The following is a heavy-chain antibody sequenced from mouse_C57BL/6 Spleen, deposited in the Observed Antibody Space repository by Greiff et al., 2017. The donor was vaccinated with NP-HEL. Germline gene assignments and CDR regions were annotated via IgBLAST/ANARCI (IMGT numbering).Heavy chain of an antibody. D-gene: IGHD2-4*01. CDR3: ERRVYYDYDVLAWFAY. Sequence: VQLQQSGPELVKPGASVKIPCKASGYTFTDYNMDWVKQSHGKSLEWIGDINPNNGGTIYNQKFKGKATLTVDTSSSTAYMELRSLTSEDTAVYYCERRVYYDYDVLAWFAYWGQGTLVTVSA. J-gene: IGHJ3*01. CDR1: GYTFTDYN. CDR2: INPNNGGT. V-gene: IGHV1-18*01.